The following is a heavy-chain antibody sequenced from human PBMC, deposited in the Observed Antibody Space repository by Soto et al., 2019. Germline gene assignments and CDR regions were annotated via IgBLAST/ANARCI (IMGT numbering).Heavy chain of an antibody. CDR3: AKEIAARTYYYGMDV. J-gene: IGHJ6*02. Sequence: GGSLRLSCAASGFTFDDYTMHWVRQAPGKGLEWVSLISWDGGSTYYADSVKGRFTISRDNSKNSLYLQMNSLRTEDTALYYCAKEIAARTYYYGMDVWGQGTTVTVSS. CDR2: ISWDGGST. CDR1: GFTFDDYT. D-gene: IGHD6-6*01. V-gene: IGHV3-43*01.